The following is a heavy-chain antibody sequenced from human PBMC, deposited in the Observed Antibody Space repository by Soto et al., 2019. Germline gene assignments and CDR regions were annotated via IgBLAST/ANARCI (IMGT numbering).Heavy chain of an antibody. CDR1: GATFSRYA. D-gene: IGHD2-15*01. J-gene: IGHJ4*02. Sequence: QLQLVQSGAEVKKPGSSMKVSCKASGATFSRYAISGVRQAPGQGREWMGGIMPIFGTANYAQKFQGRATITADESTSTAYVELSSLRSEDPAVYYCARDRKDKQFDYWGQGSLVTVSS. CDR3: ARDRKDKQFDY. V-gene: IGHV1-69*12. CDR2: IMPIFGTA.